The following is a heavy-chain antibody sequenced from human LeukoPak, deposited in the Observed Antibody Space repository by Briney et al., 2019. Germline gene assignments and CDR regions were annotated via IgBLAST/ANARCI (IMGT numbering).Heavy chain of an antibody. CDR3: AKSGYGDYVDWYFDL. J-gene: IGHJ2*01. Sequence: GGSLRLSCAASGFTFSSYAMNWVRQAPGKGLEWVSAISDSGDSTYYADSVKGRFTISRDNSKNTQYLQMNSLRAGDTAVYNCAKSGYGDYVDWYFDLWGRGTLVTVSS. CDR1: GFTFSSYA. D-gene: IGHD4-17*01. CDR2: ISDSGDST. V-gene: IGHV3-23*01.